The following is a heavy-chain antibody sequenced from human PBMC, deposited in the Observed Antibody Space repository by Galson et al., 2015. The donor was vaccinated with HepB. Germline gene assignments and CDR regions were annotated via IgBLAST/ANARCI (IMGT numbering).Heavy chain of an antibody. D-gene: IGHD3-10*01. Sequence: SLRLSCAASGFTFSNAWMSWVRQAPGKGLEWVGRIKSKTDGGTTDYAAPVKGRFTISRDDSKNTLYLQMNSLKTEDTAVYYCTTKTMVRGVMVDYWGQGTLVTVSS. V-gene: IGHV3-15*01. CDR1: GFTFSNAW. J-gene: IGHJ4*02. CDR2: IKSKTDGGTT. CDR3: TTKTMVRGVMVDY.